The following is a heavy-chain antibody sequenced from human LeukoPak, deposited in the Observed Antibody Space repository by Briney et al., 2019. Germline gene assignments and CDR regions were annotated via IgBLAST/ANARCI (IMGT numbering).Heavy chain of an antibody. CDR1: GYTFTTYG. J-gene: IGHJ3*02. V-gene: IGHV1-18*01. CDR2: ITTYNGNT. CDR3: ASRSAATDAFDI. Sequence: GASVKVSCKASGYTFTTYGISWVRQAPGQGLEWMGWITTYNGNTKYAQKLQGRVTMSTDTSTNTAYMELRSLRSDDTAVYYCASRSAATDAFDIWGQGQWSPSLQ. D-gene: IGHD2-15*01.